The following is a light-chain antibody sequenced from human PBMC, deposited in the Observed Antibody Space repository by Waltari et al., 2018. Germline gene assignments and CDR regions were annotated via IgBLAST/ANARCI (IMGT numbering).Light chain of an antibody. CDR1: QSVSRA. J-gene: IGKJ1*01. Sequence: EVVLTQSPGTLSLSPGERATLSCRASQSVSRALAWYQQKPGQAPRLLIYGASIRATGIPDRFSGSGSGTDFSLTISRLEPADSAMYYCQHYVRLPATFGQGTKVEIE. CDR3: QHYVRLPAT. V-gene: IGKV3-20*01. CDR2: GAS.